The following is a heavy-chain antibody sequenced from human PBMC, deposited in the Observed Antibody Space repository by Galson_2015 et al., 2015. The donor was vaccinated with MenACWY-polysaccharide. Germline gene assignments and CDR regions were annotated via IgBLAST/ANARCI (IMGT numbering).Heavy chain of an antibody. CDR2: IKGHFSVLGDNT. Sequence: SLRLSCAASGFMFSSYAMTWVRQAPGKGLERVSSIKGHFSVLGDNTNYADSVKGRFTISRDDSKSTLYLEMNSLSVEDTAVYYCAKGGYYDILTGYALDYWGLGTLVTVSS. D-gene: IGHD3-9*01. V-gene: IGHV3-23*01. CDR3: AKGGYYDILTGYALDY. J-gene: IGHJ4*02. CDR1: GFMFSSYA.